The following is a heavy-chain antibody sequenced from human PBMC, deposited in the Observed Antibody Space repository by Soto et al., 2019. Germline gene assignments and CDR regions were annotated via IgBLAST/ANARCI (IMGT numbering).Heavy chain of an antibody. CDR3: ASGPSYYDILTGYYY. CDR1: GFTFDDYG. CDR2: INWNGGST. D-gene: IGHD3-9*01. Sequence: PGGSLRLSCVASGFTFDDYGMSWVPQAPGKGLEWVSGINWNGGSTGYADSVKGRFTISRDNAKNSLYLQMNSLRAEDTAFYYCASGPSYYDILTGYYYWGQGTLVTVSS. V-gene: IGHV3-20*04. J-gene: IGHJ4*02.